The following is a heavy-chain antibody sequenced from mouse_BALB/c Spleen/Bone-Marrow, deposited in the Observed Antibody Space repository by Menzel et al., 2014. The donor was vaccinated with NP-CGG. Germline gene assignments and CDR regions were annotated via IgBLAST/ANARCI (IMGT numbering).Heavy chain of an antibody. CDR1: GCSITSDYA. J-gene: IGHJ4*01. CDR3: ARRIRDRAMDY. Sequence: EVHLVESGPGLVKPSQSLSLPCTVTGCSITSDYAWNWIRQFPGNKLEWMGYISYSGSTSYNPSLKSRISITRDTSKNQFFLQLNSVTTEDTATYYCARRIRDRAMDYWGQGTSVTVSS. V-gene: IGHV3-2*02. CDR2: ISYSGST. D-gene: IGHD2-4*01.